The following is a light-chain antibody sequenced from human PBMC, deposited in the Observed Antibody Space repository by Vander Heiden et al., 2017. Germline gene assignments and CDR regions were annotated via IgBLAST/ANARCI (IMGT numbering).Light chain of an antibody. J-gene: IGKJ3*01. Sequence: DSVMSQSPLSLPVTPAEPASISCSSSPCLVHSNGYNYLDWYLQKPGQSPQLLIYLGSSRACGVPDRFSGSGSGTDFTLRISRVEAEDVGIYYCRQALQTPFTFGHGTKVDIK. V-gene: IGKV2-28*01. CDR1: PCLVHSNGYNY. CDR3: RQALQTPFT. CDR2: LGS.